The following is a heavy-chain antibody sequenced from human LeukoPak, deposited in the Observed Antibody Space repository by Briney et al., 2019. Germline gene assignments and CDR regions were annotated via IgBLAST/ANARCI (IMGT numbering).Heavy chain of an antibody. D-gene: IGHD3-10*01. CDR1: GGSFSGYY. V-gene: IGHV4-34*01. CDR2: INHSGST. Sequence: SETLSLTCAVYGGSFSGYYWSWIRQPPGKGLEWIGEINHSGSTNYNPSLKSRVTISVDTSKNQFSLKLSSVTAADTAVYYCARAHYSGSYSYYNRAFDYWGQGILVTVSS. J-gene: IGHJ4*02. CDR3: ARAHYSGSYSYYNRAFDY.